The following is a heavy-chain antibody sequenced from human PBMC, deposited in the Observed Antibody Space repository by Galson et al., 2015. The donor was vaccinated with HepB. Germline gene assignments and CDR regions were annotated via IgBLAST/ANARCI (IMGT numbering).Heavy chain of an antibody. CDR3: TGRVTTDI. CDR2: INDGGTT. Sequence: SLRLSCAASGFTFRRYAMTWVRQAPGRGLECVSAINDGGTTDYAAPVKGRFSISRDDSKKTLYLQMNSLRTEDTAVYYCTGRVTTDIWGQGTLVTVSS. D-gene: IGHD4-17*01. V-gene: IGHV3-23*01. CDR1: GFTFRRYA. J-gene: IGHJ4*02.